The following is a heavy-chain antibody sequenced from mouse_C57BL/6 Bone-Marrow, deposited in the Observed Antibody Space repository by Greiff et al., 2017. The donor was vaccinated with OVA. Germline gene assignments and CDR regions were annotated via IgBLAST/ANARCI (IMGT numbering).Heavy chain of an antibody. CDR3: ARRDYDEDYAMDY. Sequence: EVQGVESGGDLVKPGGSLKLSCAASGFTFSSYGMSWVRQTPDKRLEWVATISSGGSYTYYPDSVKGRFTISRDNAKNTLYLQMSSLKSEDTAMYYCARRDYDEDYAMDYWGQGTSVTVSS. CDR2: ISSGGSYT. V-gene: IGHV5-6*01. J-gene: IGHJ4*01. D-gene: IGHD2-4*01. CDR1: GFTFSSYG.